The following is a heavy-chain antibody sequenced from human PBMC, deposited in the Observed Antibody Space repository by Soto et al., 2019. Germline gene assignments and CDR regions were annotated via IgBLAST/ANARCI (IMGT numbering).Heavy chain of an antibody. CDR3: AKDFTSDYGDYYYYYYYMDV. J-gene: IGHJ6*03. V-gene: IGHV3-30*18. Sequence: PGGSLRLSCAASGFTFSSYGMHWVRQAPGKGLEWVAVISYDGSNKYYADSVKGRFTISRDNSKNTLYLQMNSLRAEDTAVYYCAKDFTSDYGDYYYYYYYMDVWGKGTTVTVSS. CDR1: GFTFSSYG. D-gene: IGHD4-17*01. CDR2: ISYDGSNK.